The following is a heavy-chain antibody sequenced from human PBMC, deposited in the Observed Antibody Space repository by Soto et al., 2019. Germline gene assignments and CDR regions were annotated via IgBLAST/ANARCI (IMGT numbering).Heavy chain of an antibody. J-gene: IGHJ4*02. V-gene: IGHV3-30-3*01. CDR2: ISYDGSNK. CDR3: ARDKTYYYDSSGYYWFDY. Sequence: GGSLRLSCAASGFTFRSYAIHWVRQAPGKGLEWVAVISYDGSNKYYADSVKGRFTISRDNSKNTLYLQMNSLRAEDTAVYYCARDKTYYYDSSGYYWFDYWGQGTLVTVSS. D-gene: IGHD3-22*01. CDR1: GFTFRSYA.